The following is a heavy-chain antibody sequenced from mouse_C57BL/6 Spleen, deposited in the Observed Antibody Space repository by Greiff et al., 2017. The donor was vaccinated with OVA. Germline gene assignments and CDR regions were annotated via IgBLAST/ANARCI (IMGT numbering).Heavy chain of an antibody. V-gene: IGHV1-26*01. Sequence: VQLQQSGPELVKPGASVKISCKASGYTFTDYYMNWVKQSHGKSLEWIGDINPNNGGTSYNQKFKGKATLTVDKSSSTAYMELRSLTSEDSAVYYCARDTLRYFDVWGTGTTVTVSS. CDR3: ARDTLRYFDV. CDR2: INPNNGGT. J-gene: IGHJ1*03. CDR1: GYTFTDYY.